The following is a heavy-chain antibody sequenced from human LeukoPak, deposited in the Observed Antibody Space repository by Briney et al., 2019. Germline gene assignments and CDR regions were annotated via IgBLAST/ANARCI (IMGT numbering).Heavy chain of an antibody. CDR2: ISAYNGNT. D-gene: IGHD2-2*01. CDR3: ASCSSTSCYDDGFQH. Sequence: ASVKVSCKASGGTFSSYGISWVRQAPGQGLEWMGWISAYNGNTNYAQKLQGRVTMTTDTSTSTAYMELRSLRSDDTAVYYCASCSSTSCYDDGFQHWGQGTLATVSS. J-gene: IGHJ1*01. V-gene: IGHV1-18*01. CDR1: GGTFSSYG.